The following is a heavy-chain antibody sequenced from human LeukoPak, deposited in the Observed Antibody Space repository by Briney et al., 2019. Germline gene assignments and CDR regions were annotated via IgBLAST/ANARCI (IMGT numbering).Heavy chain of an antibody. CDR2: ISGSGGST. CDR1: GFNFSSYA. J-gene: IGHJ3*02. CDR3: AKAVVGATTGGGDAFDI. V-gene: IGHV3-23*01. D-gene: IGHD1-26*01. Sequence: PGGSLRLSCAASGFNFSSYAMSWVRQAPGKGLEWVSAISGSGGSTYYADSVKGRFTISRDNSKNTLYLQMNSLRAEDTAVYYCAKAVVGATTGGGDAFDIWGQGTMVTVSS.